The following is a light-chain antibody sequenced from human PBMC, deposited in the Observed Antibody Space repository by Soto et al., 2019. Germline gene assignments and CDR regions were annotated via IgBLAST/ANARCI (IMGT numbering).Light chain of an antibody. Sequence: QSALTQPASVSGSPGQSITISCTGTSSDVGGYNYVSWYQQHPGKAPKLIIYEVSNRPSRISNRFSGSKSGNTASLTISGLQAEDEADYYCSSYTSSSTRVFGGGTKVTVL. CDR2: EVS. CDR3: SSYTSSSTRV. CDR1: SSDVGGYNY. V-gene: IGLV2-14*01. J-gene: IGLJ2*01.